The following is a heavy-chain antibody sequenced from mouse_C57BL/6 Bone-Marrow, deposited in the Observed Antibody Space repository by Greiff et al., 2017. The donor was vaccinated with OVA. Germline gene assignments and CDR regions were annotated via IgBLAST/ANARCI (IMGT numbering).Heavy chain of an antibody. Sequence: EVQLVESGAELVRPGASVKLSCTASGFTIKDDYMHWVKQRPEQGLEWIGWIDPENGDTDYASTFQGKATITADTSSNTAYLQLSTLTSEDTADSYCAETAQATDYWGQGTALTVSS. V-gene: IGHV14-4*01. CDR2: IDPENGDT. J-gene: IGHJ2*01. D-gene: IGHD3-2*02. CDR1: GFTIKDDY. CDR3: AETAQATDY.